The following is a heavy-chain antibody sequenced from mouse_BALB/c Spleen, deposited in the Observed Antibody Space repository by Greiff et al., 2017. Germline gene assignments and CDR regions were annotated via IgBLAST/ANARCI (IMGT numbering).Heavy chain of an antibody. CDR2: INPSNGRT. Sequence: QVQLQQPGAELVKPGASVKLSCKASGYTFTSYWMHWVKQRPGQGLEWIGEINPSNGRTNYNEKFKSKATLTVDKSSSTAYMQLSSLTSEDSAVYYCGTTDYWGQGTTLTVSS. CDR3: GTTDY. D-gene: IGHD1-1*01. CDR1: GYTFTSYW. J-gene: IGHJ2*01. V-gene: IGHV1S81*02.